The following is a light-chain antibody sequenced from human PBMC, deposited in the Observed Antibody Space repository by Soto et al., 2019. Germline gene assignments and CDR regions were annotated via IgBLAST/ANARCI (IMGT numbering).Light chain of an antibody. J-gene: IGKJ2*01. Sequence: DIQMTQSPSSLFASVGDRVTITCRASQSISSYLNWYQQKLGKAPKLLIYAASSLQSGVPLRLSGSGSGTDFTLTISSLQPEDFATYYCQQSYSTPRTFGQGTKLEIK. CDR1: QSISSY. CDR3: QQSYSTPRT. V-gene: IGKV1-39*01. CDR2: AAS.